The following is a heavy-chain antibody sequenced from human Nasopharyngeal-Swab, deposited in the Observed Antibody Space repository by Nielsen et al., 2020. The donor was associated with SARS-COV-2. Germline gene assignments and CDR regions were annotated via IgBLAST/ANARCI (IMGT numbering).Heavy chain of an antibody. J-gene: IGHJ4*02. D-gene: IGHD4-17*01. CDR2: MNPNSGNT. Sequence: ASVKVSCKASGYTFTSYDINWVRQATGQGLEWMGWMNPNSGNTGYAQKFQGRVTMTRNTSISTAYMELRSLRSDDTAVYYCARDNGDYEGVYWGQGTLVTVSS. V-gene: IGHV1-8*01. CDR3: ARDNGDYEGVY. CDR1: GYTFTSYD.